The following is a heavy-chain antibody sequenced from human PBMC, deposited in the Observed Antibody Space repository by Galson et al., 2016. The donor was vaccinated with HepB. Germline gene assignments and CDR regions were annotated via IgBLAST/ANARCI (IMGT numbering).Heavy chain of an antibody. CDR1: GGSISSSNW. CDR2: IFHSGST. V-gene: IGHV4-4*02. J-gene: IGHJ4*02. D-gene: IGHD6-13*01. CDR3: AALYSSSRLNDPTFDY. Sequence: SETLSLTCAVSGGSISSSNWWSWVRQPPGKGLEWIGEIFHSGSTTYNPSLKSRVTISVDKSKNQFSLKVSSVTAADTAVYYCAALYSSSRLNDPTFDYWGQGTVVTVSS.